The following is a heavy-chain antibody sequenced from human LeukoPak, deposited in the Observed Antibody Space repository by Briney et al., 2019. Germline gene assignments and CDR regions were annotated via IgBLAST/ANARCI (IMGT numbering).Heavy chain of an antibody. V-gene: IGHV3-49*04. CDR3: TLDYYDSSGYYWDY. CDR2: IRSKAYGGTT. J-gene: IGHJ4*02. Sequence: GGSLRLSCTASGFTFGDYAMSWVRQAPGKGLEWGGFIRSKAYGGTTEYAASVKGRFTISRDDSKSIAYLQMNSLKTEDTAVYYCTLDYYDSSGYYWDYWGQGTLVTVSS. D-gene: IGHD3-22*01. CDR1: GFTFGDYA.